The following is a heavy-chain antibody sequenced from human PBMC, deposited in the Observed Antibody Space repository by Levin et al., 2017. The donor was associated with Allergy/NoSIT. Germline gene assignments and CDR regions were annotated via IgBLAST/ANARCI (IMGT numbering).Heavy chain of an antibody. Sequence: PGGSLRLSCAASGFTFSSYAMHWVRQAPGKGLEWVAVISYDGSNKYYADSVKGRFTISRDNSKNTLYLQMNSLRAEDTAVYYCAREGGLMVGMSMDVWGQGTTVTVSS. D-gene: IGHD2-8*01. CDR3: AREGGLMVGMSMDV. CDR2: ISYDGSNK. V-gene: IGHV3-30-3*01. CDR1: GFTFSSYA. J-gene: IGHJ6*02.